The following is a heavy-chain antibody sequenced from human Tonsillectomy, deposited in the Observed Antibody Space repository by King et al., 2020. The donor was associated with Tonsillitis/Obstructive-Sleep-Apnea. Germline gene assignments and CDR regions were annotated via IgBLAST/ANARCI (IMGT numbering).Heavy chain of an antibody. CDR2: ISSSSSFT. V-gene: IGHV3-11*05. J-gene: IGHJ4*02. D-gene: IGHD3-3*01. CDR3: ATSFWSGYYFDY. Sequence: VQLVESGGGLVKPGGSLRHSCAASGFTFSDYYMSWIRRAPGKGLGWVSYISSSSSFTNYADSVKCRFTLSRDKAKNSLYLQMNSLRAEDTAVYYCATSFWSGYYFDYWGQGTLVTVSS. CDR1: GFTFSDYY.